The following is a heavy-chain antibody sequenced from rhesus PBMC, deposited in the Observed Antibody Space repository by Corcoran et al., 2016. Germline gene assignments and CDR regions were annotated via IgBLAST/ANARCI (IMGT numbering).Heavy chain of an antibody. J-gene: IGHJ4*01. Sequence: EVQLVESGGGVVQPGGSLRLSCAASGFTFDDYAIHWVRQSPVKGLVWVSVISWSGGSTYHADSVKGQFTISRDNAKTSLYLQMGSLRAEDTALYYCAAEGDYGSSFDYWGQGVLVTVSS. CDR3: AAEGDYGSSFDY. CDR2: ISWSGGST. CDR1: GFTFDDYA. D-gene: IGHD4-29*01. V-gene: IGHV3-201*01.